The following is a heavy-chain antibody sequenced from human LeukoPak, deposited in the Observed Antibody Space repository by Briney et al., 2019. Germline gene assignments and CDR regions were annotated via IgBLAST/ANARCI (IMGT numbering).Heavy chain of an antibody. CDR3: VRDQAGGPDY. D-gene: IGHD2-15*01. J-gene: IGHJ4*02. Sequence: ASVRVSCKASGYTFTNYAMNWVRQAPGQGFEWMGWINTNTGNPTYAQGFTGRFAFSLDTSFSTAYLQISSLKADDTAIYYCVRDQAGGPDYWGQGTLVTVSS. CDR2: INTNTGNP. V-gene: IGHV7-4-1*02. CDR1: GYTFTNYA.